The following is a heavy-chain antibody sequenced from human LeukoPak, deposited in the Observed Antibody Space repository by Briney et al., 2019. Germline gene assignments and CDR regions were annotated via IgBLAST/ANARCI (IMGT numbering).Heavy chain of an antibody. D-gene: IGHD3-10*01. V-gene: IGHV3-23*01. CDR2: ISASGGST. CDR1: GFTFSSSA. Sequence: PGGSLRLSCAASGFTFSSSAMSWVRQVPGKGLEWVSGISASGGSTYYADSVKGRFTISRDNSKNMLYLQMNSLRAGDTAVYYCTKSRDSGTYYDVDYWGQGTLVTVSS. CDR3: TKSRDSGTYYDVDY. J-gene: IGHJ4*02.